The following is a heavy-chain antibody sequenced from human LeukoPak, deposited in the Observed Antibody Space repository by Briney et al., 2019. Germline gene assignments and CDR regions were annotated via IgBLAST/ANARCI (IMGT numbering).Heavy chain of an antibody. CDR2: IYYSGNT. V-gene: IGHV4-61*01. Sequence: SETLSLTCTVSGGSISSSSYYWVWIRQPPGKGLEWIGYIYYSGNTNYKPSLKSRVTISVDTSKNQFSLKLSSVTAADTAVYYCAREWEGPRAFDIWGQGTMVTVSS. CDR1: GGSISSSSYY. J-gene: IGHJ3*02. CDR3: AREWEGPRAFDI. D-gene: IGHD1-26*01.